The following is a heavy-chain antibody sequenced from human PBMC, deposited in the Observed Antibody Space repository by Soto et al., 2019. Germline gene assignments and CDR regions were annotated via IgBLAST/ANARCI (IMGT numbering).Heavy chain of an antibody. D-gene: IGHD3-22*01. CDR2: IKSKTDGGTT. Sequence: GGSLRLSCAASGFTFSNAWMNWVRQAPGKGLEWVGRIKSKTDGGTTDYAAPVKGRFTISRDDSKNTLYLQMNSLKTEDTAVFYFTTGYYYDSIGYYLAPLDYWAQGPLVTVSS. V-gene: IGHV3-15*07. CDR1: GFTFSNAW. J-gene: IGHJ4*02. CDR3: TTGYYYDSIGYYLAPLDY.